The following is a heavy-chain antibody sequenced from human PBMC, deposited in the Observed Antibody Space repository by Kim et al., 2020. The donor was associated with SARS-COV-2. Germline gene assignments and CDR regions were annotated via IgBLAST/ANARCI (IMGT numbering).Heavy chain of an antibody. CDR3: ARDPLLWFGDGMDV. J-gene: IGHJ6*02. D-gene: IGHD3-10*01. Sequence: GGSLRLSCAASGFTFSSYSMNWVRQAPGKGLEWVSSISSSSSYIYYADSVKGRFTISRDNAKNSLYLQMNSLRAEDTAVYYCARDPLLWFGDGMDVWGQGTTVTVSS. CDR1: GFTFSSYS. CDR2: ISSSSSYI. V-gene: IGHV3-21*04.